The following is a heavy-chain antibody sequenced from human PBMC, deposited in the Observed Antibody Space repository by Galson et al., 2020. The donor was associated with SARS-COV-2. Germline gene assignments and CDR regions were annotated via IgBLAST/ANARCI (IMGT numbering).Heavy chain of an antibody. CDR2: MSGSGTGT. CDR1: GLTFNIYD. J-gene: IGHJ4*02. D-gene: IGHD3-22*01. Sequence: GGSLRLSCAASGLTFNIYDMTWVRQAPGQGLEWVSGMSGSGTGTYYADSVKGRFTISRDNSKNTLYLQMNSLRVDDTAVYYCSKVFNYYDMSGTGKYLDYWGQGTLVTVSS. V-gene: IGHV3-23*01. CDR3: SKVFNYYDMSGTGKYLDY.